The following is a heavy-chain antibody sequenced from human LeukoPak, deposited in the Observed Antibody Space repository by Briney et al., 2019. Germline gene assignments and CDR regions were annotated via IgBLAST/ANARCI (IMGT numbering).Heavy chain of an antibody. CDR3: ARGGYSHGFDI. D-gene: IGHD5-18*01. J-gene: IGHJ3*02. CDR1: GFTFTAFW. V-gene: IGHV3-74*01. CDR2: INNDGSDA. Sequence: GGSLRLFCAASGFTFTAFWMHWVRQAPGKGLMWVSRINNDGSDAIYADSVKGRFTISRDNAQNTLYLQMNSLRDEDTAVYYCARGGYSHGFDIWGQGTMVTVSS.